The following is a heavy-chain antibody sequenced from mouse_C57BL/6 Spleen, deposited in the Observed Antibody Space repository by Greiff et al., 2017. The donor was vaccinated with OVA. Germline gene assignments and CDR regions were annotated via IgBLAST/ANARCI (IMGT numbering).Heavy chain of an antibody. D-gene: IGHD3-1*01. CDR3: ARSGDEGAMDY. CDR1: GYTFTSYT. J-gene: IGHJ4*01. Sequence: VKLMESGAELARPGASVKMSCKASGYTFTSYTMHWVKQRPGQGLEWIGYINPSSGYTKYNQKFKDKATLTADKSSSTAYMQLSSLTSEDSAVYYCARSGDEGAMDYWGQGTSVTVSS. V-gene: IGHV1-4*01. CDR2: INPSSGYT.